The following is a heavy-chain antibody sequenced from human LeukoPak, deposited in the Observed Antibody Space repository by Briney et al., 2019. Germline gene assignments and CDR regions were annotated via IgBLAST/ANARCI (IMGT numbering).Heavy chain of an antibody. Sequence: GGSLRLSCAASGFTFSSYSMNWVRQAPGKGLEWVSSISSSSSYIYYADSVKGRFTTSRDNAKNSLYLQMNSLRAEDTAVYYCARAGAPGRGAFDIWGQGTMVTVSS. CDR1: GFTFSSYS. CDR3: ARAGAPGRGAFDI. V-gene: IGHV3-21*01. J-gene: IGHJ3*02. CDR2: ISSSSSYI. D-gene: IGHD1-14*01.